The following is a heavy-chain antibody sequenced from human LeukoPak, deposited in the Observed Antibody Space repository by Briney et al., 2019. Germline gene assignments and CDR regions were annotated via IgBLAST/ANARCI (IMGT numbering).Heavy chain of an antibody. CDR1: GYTFTSYY. D-gene: IGHD6-13*01. Sequence: ASVKVSCKASGYTFTSYYMHWVRQAPGQGLEWMGIINPSGGSTSYAQKFQGRVTMTTDTSTSTAYMELRSLRSDDTAVYYCARDIRIAAASNFDYWGQGTLVTVSS. CDR2: INPSGGST. CDR3: ARDIRIAAASNFDY. J-gene: IGHJ4*02. V-gene: IGHV1-46*01.